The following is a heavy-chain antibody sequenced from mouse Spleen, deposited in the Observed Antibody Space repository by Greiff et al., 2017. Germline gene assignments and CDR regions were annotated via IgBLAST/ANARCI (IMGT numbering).Heavy chain of an antibody. V-gene: IGHV1-52*01. CDR3: ARDSSGSFAY. CDR1: GYTFTSYW. Sequence: QVQLQQSGAELVRPGSSVKLSCKASGYTFTSYWMHWVKQRPIQGLEWIGNIDPSDSETHYNQKFKDKATLTVDKSSSTAYMQLSSLTSEDSAVYYCARDSSGSFAYWGQGTLVTVSA. D-gene: IGHD3-2*02. J-gene: IGHJ3*01. CDR2: IDPSDSET.